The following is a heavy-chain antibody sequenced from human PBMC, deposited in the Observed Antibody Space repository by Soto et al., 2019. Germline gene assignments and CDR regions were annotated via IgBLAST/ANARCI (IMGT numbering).Heavy chain of an antibody. J-gene: IGHJ5*02. CDR3: ATSYASGYAAFDD. D-gene: IGHD3-16*01. CDR2: VNPILSMS. CDR1: GDTFSFYT. Sequence: QVQLVQSGAELKKPGSSVKVSCKASGDTFSFYTINWVRQAPGLGLEWMGRVNPILSMSNYAQKFQGRVTMTADKSTSTAYMELRSLRSEDTAFYWCATSYASGYAAFDDWGQGAPVTVSS. V-gene: IGHV1-69*02.